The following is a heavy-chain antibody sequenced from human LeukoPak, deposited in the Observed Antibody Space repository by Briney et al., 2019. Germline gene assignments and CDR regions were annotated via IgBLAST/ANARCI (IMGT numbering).Heavy chain of an antibody. CDR1: GYTFTSYA. V-gene: IGHV1-3*01. CDR2: INAGNGNT. CDR3: ARESFVATIWDYFDY. D-gene: IGHD5-12*01. Sequence: ASVKVSCKASGYTFTSYAMHWVRQAPGQRLEWMGWINAGNGNTKYSQKFQGRVTITRDTSASTAYMELSSLRSEDTAVYYCARESFVATIWDYFDYWGQGTLVTVSS. J-gene: IGHJ4*02.